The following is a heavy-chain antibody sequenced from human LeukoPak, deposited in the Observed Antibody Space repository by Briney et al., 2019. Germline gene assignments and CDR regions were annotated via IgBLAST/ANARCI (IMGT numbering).Heavy chain of an antibody. CDR1: GFTFSNYW. D-gene: IGHD2-2*01. CDR3: AKDWLYCSSTSCPPIPYYYYYMDV. Sequence: GGSLRLSCAASGFTFSNYWMSWVRQAPGKGLEWVANIKFDGSDKFYVDSVKGRFTISRDNAKNVLYLQMNSLRVEDTAVYYCAKDWLYCSSTSCPPIPYYYYYMDVWGKGTTVTVSS. J-gene: IGHJ6*03. V-gene: IGHV3-7*01. CDR2: IKFDGSDK.